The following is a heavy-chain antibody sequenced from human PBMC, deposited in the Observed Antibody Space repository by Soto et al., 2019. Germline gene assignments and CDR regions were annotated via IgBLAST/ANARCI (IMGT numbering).Heavy chain of an antibody. CDR1: GYSISSGYY. J-gene: IGHJ5*02. CDR2: IYSSGST. D-gene: IGHD3-10*01. Sequence: PSETLSLTCAVSGYSISSGYYWGWLRQPPGKGLEWIGYIYSSGSTYYNPSLKSRVTISVDTSKNQFSLNLNSVTAADTAVYYCARARLSGGSYFWFDPWGPGTLVTVSS. CDR3: ARARLSGGSYFWFDP. V-gene: IGHV4-38-2*01.